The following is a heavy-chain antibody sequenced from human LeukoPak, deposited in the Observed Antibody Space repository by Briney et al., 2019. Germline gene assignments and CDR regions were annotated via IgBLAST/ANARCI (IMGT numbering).Heavy chain of an antibody. J-gene: IGHJ4*02. D-gene: IGHD2-15*01. Sequence: GGSLRLSCAASGFTVSSNYMSWVRQAPGKWLEWVSVIYSGGSTYYADSVKGRFTISRDNSKNTLYLQMNSLRAEDTAVYYCAASAPVVAATRGYFDYWGQGTLVTVSS. CDR2: IYSGGST. CDR1: GFTVSSNY. V-gene: IGHV3-53*01. CDR3: AASAPVVAATRGYFDY.